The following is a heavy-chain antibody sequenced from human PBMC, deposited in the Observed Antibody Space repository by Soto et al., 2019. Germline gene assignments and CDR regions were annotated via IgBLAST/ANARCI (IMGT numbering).Heavy chain of an antibody. CDR2: IYHTGTT. D-gene: IGHD3-22*01. J-gene: IGHJ4*02. CDR3: ARDGLRYFDSSGYYSGPPLDY. V-gene: IGHV4-38-2*02. Sequence: NPSETQSLTCAVSGFSISSDYFWGWIRQPPGKGLEWIGSIYHTGTTYYSPSLKSRATIFLDTSKNQFSLNLTSVTAADTAIYYCARDGLRYFDSSGYYSGPPLDYWGQGARVTVSS. CDR1: GFSISSDYF.